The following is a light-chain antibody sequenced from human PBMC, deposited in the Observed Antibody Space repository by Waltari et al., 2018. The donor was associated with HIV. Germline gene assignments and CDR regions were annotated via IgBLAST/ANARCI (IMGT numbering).Light chain of an antibody. CDR1: QAIRSY. Sequence: AIRMTQSPSSVSASIGDRVTITCRASQAIRSYLAWYQQKPGKAPKLLIYTASTLQTGVPSRFSGSGSGTDFTLTISSLQSEDFATYYCQQYYDYPPLSFGGGTKVEIK. CDR2: TAS. CDR3: QQYYDYPPLS. V-gene: IGKV1-8*01. J-gene: IGKJ4*01.